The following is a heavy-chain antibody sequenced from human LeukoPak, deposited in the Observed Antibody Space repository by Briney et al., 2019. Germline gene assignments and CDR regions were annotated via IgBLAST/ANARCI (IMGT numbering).Heavy chain of an antibody. V-gene: IGHV3-7*03. Sequence: GGSLRLSCAASGFTLSSYWMSWVRQAPGKGLEWVANIEEDGSEKYYVDSVKGRFTISRDNAKNSLYLQMKSLRAEDTAVYYCAKDGPFWSGYYTSNYNWFDPWGQGTLVTVSS. CDR1: GFTLSSYW. CDR2: IEEDGSEK. D-gene: IGHD3-3*01. J-gene: IGHJ5*02. CDR3: AKDGPFWSGYYTSNYNWFDP.